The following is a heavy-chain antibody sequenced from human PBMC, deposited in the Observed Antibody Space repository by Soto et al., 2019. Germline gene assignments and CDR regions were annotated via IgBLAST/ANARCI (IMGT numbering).Heavy chain of an antibody. J-gene: IGHJ6*02. CDR3: VHSRCGGDCLRSYSSHYYYGIDV. D-gene: IGHD2-21*02. CDR2: IYWDGDK. CDR1: GFSLNTGGLG. V-gene: IGHV2-5*02. Sequence: QITLKESGPTLVKPTQTLTLTCSFSGFSLNTGGLGVGWIRQPPGKALEWLALIYWDGDKRYSPSLQSRLSTTEDTSKYQVVLTIPNMDPVDTATYYCVHSRCGGDCLRSYSSHYYYGIDVWGQGNTVTVSS.